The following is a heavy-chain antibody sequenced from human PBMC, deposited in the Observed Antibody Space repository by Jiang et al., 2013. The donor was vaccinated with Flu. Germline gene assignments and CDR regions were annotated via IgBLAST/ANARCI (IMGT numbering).Heavy chain of an antibody. CDR1: GFTFSSYG. V-gene: IGHV3-30*18. CDR3: AKDRSVGATRNYYYGMDV. D-gene: IGHD1-26*01. Sequence: GGGVVQPGRSLRLSCAASGFTFSSYGMHWVRQAPGKGLEWVAVISYDGSNKYYADSVKGRFTISRDNSKNTLYLQMNSLRAEDTAVYYCAKDRSVGATRNYYYGMDVWGQGTTVTVSS. CDR2: ISYDGSNK. J-gene: IGHJ6*02.